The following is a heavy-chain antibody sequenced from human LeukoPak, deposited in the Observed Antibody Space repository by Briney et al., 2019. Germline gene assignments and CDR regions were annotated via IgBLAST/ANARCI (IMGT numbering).Heavy chain of an antibody. V-gene: IGHV1-18*01. CDR1: GCTFTSYG. J-gene: IGHJ5*02. CDR3: ARDPGAIVVVPAASYWFDP. Sequence: GASVKVSCKASGCTFTSYGISWVRQAPGQGLEWMGWISAYNGNTNYAQKLQGRVTMTTDTSTSTAYMELRSLRSDDTAVYYCARDPGAIVVVPAASYWFDPWGQGTLVTVSS. D-gene: IGHD2-2*01. CDR2: ISAYNGNT.